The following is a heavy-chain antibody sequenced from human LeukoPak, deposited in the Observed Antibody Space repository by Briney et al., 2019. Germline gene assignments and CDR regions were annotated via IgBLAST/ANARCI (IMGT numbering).Heavy chain of an antibody. D-gene: IGHD6-13*01. CDR1: GYTFTTYG. V-gene: IGHV1-18*01. Sequence: ASVKVSCKASGYTFTTYGISWVRQAPGQGLEWMGYIITYNGNTNYAQKFQGRVTITADESTSTAYMELSSLRSEDTAVYYCARESKPGYSSSWLEWLGPGNWFDPWGQGTLVTVSS. CDR3: ARESKPGYSSSWLEWLGPGNWFDP. J-gene: IGHJ5*02. CDR2: IITYNGNT.